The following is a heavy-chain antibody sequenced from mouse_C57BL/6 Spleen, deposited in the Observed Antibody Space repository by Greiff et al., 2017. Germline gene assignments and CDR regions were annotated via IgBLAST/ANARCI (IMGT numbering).Heavy chain of an antibody. CDR1: GYPFTGYW. J-gene: IGHJ4*01. CDR2: ILPGSGST. CDR3: ARLEYYEDYAMDY. D-gene: IGHD1-1*01. V-gene: IGHV1-9*01. Sequence: QVQLQQSGAELMKPGASVKLSCKATGYPFTGYWIEWVKQRPGHGLEWIGEILPGSGSTNYNEKFKGKATFTSDTSSNTAYMQLSILTTEDSAIYYCARLEYYEDYAMDYWGQGTSVTVSS.